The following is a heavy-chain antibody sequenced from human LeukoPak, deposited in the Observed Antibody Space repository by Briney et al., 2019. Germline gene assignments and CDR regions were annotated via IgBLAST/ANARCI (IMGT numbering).Heavy chain of an antibody. Sequence: GESLKIPCKSSGYSFTTYWIAWVRQMPGKGLEWMGIIYPGDSDTRYSPSFQGQVTISADRSISTVYLQWSSLKASDTAVYYCARPRGYNYGSLDYWGQGTLVTVSS. CDR1: GYSFTTYW. J-gene: IGHJ4*02. D-gene: IGHD5-18*01. CDR3: ARPRGYNYGSLDY. V-gene: IGHV5-51*01. CDR2: IYPGDSDT.